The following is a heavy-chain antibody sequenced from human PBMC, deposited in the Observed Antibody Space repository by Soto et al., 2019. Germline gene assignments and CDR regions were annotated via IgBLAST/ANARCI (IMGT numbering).Heavy chain of an antibody. CDR2: ISNTGNSE. D-gene: IGHD3-9*01. CDR3: ARDSYPRDELLTAYNFDF. J-gene: IGHJ2*01. Sequence: QVQLVESGGGVVQPGRSLRLSCAASRFTFSSYAIHWVRQAPGKGLEWVAGISNTGNSEHYADSVKGRFTISRDNSRNTLYLQMSTLRTEDTAVYYCARDSYPRDELLTAYNFDFWGRGTLVTVSS. CDR1: RFTFSSYA. V-gene: IGHV3-30-3*01.